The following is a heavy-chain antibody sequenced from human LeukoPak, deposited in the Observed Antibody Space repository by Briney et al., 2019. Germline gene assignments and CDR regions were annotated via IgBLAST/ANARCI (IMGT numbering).Heavy chain of an antibody. J-gene: IGHJ4*02. CDR3: ARGGLTYYYDSSGYSFGY. Sequence: GESLKISCKGSGYSFTSYWIGWVRQMPGKGLEWMGIIYPGDSDTRYSPSFQGQVTISADKSISTAYLQWSSLKASDTAMYYCARGGLTYYYDSSGYSFGYWGQGTLATVSS. CDR2: IYPGDSDT. V-gene: IGHV5-51*01. CDR1: GYSFTSYW. D-gene: IGHD3-22*01.